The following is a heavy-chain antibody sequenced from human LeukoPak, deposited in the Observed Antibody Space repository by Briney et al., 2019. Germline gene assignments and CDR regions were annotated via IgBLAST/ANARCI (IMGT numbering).Heavy chain of an antibody. V-gene: IGHV3-23*01. CDR3: AKEAGHWDFDY. CDR1: GFTFSSYA. CDR2: VSANGVGT. D-gene: IGHD7-27*01. J-gene: IGHJ4*02. Sequence: GGSLRLPCAASGFTFSSYAMSWLRQAPGKGLEWVSTVSANGVGTYYTDSVKGRFTISRDNSKNTLYLQMNSLRAEDTAVYHCAKEAGHWDFDYWGQGTLVTVSS.